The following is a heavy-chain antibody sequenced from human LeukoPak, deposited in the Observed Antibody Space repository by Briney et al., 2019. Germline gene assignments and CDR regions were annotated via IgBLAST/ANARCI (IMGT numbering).Heavy chain of an antibody. CDR3: ARDRGSRYDLGYELDY. CDR1: GFTFSSYW. CDR2: INSDGSST. V-gene: IGHV3-74*01. Sequence: GGSLRLSCAASGFTFSSYWMHWVRQAPGKGLVWVSRINSDGSSTSYADSVKGRFTISRDNAKNTLYLQMNSLRAEDTAVYYCARDRGSRYDLGYELDYWGQGTLVTVSS. D-gene: IGHD5-12*01. J-gene: IGHJ4*02.